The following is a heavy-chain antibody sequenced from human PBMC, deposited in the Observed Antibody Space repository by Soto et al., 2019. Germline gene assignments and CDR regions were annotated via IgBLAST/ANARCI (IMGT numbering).Heavy chain of an antibody. J-gene: IGHJ5*02. Sequence: PSATLSLTCTVSGGSISSYYWSWIRQPPGKGLEWIGYIYYSGSTNYNPSLKSRVTISVDTSKNQFSLKLSSVTAADTAVYYCARGRHSSSSPWFDPWGQGTLVTVSS. V-gene: IGHV4-59*01. CDR1: GGSISSYY. D-gene: IGHD6-6*01. CDR2: IYYSGST. CDR3: ARGRHSSSSPWFDP.